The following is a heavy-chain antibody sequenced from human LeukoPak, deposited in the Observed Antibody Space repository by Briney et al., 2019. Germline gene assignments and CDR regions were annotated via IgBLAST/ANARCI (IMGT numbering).Heavy chain of an antibody. J-gene: IGHJ4*02. CDR3: ARENSRGIVGATMRDLDY. V-gene: IGHV1-69*13. D-gene: IGHD1-26*01. CDR1: GGTFSCCG. Sequence: ASVKVSCKASGGTFSCCGISWVRQAPGQGLEWMGGIIPIFGTANYAQKFQGRVTITADESTSTAYMELSSLRSEDTAVYYCARENSRGIVGATMRDLDYWGQGTLVTVSS. CDR2: IIPIFGTA.